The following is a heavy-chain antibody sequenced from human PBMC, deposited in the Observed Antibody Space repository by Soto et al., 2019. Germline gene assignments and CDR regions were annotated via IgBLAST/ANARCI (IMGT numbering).Heavy chain of an antibody. CDR1: GYSFTSYW. CDR2: IDPSDSYT. D-gene: IGHD2-2*01. J-gene: IGHJ6*02. CDR3: ARHSIVVVPAAMSPYGVDV. Sequence: GQSLKISCKGSGYSFTSYWISWVRQMPGKGLEWMGRIDPSDSYTNYSPSFQGHVTISADKSISTAYLQWSSLKASDTAMYYCARHSIVVVPAAMSPYGVDVWGQGTTVTVSS. V-gene: IGHV5-10-1*01.